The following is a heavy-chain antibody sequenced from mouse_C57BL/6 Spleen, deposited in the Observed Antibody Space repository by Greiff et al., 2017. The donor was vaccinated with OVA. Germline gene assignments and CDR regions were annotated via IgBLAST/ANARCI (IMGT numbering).Heavy chain of an antibody. J-gene: IGHJ2*01. D-gene: IGHD4-1*01. CDR2: INPNNGGT. Sequence: VQLQQSGPELVKPGASVKISCKASGYTFTDYYMNWVKQSHGKSLEWIGDINPNNGGTSYNQKFKGKATLTVDKSSSTAYMELRSLTSEDSAVYYCARRWDVGYWGQGTTLTVSS. CDR1: GYTFTDYY. CDR3: ARRWDVGY. V-gene: IGHV1-26*01.